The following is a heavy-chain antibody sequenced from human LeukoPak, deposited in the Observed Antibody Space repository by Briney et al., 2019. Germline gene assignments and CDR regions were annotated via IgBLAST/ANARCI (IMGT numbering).Heavy chain of an antibody. CDR2: ICGSGGST. CDR1: GFTLSSYA. J-gene: IGHJ4*02. D-gene: IGHD6-13*01. V-gene: IGHV3-23*01. Sequence: GSLRLSCAASGFTLSSYAMGWVRQAPGKGLEWVSAICGSGGSTYYADSVKGRFTISRDNSKNTLYLQMNSLRAEDTAVYYCAKDPSPYSSSWNHFDYWGQGTLVTVSS. CDR3: AKDPSPYSSSWNHFDY.